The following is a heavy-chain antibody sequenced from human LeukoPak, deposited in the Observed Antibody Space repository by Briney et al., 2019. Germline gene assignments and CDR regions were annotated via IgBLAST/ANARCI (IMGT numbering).Heavy chain of an antibody. Sequence: GGSLRLSCAASGFTFSSYAMSWGRQAPGKGLEWVATISGSGVSAYYADAVKGRFTISRDNANNTLFLQLNSLRAEDTAPYHCAKRPYRSGPVCYHIDYRGQGTPVTVSS. CDR1: GFTFSSYA. D-gene: IGHD3-3*01. CDR3: AKRPYRSGPVCYHIDY. CDR2: ISGSGVSA. J-gene: IGHJ4*02. V-gene: IGHV3-23*01.